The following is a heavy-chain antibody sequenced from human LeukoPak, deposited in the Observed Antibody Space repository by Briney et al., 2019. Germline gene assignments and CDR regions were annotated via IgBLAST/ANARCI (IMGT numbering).Heavy chain of an antibody. CDR1: GYTFISYS. J-gene: IGHJ5*01. D-gene: IGHD2-2*02. V-gene: IGHV1-18*01. CDR3: ARAVSEYRLRFDS. Sequence: ASVKVSCKASGYTFISYSLSWVRQAPGQGLEWMGWISASSGNTDYAPKFQGRVTMTTDTATSTAYMELRSLRSDDTAIYYCARAVSEYRLRFDSWGQGTLVIVSS. CDR2: ISASSGNT.